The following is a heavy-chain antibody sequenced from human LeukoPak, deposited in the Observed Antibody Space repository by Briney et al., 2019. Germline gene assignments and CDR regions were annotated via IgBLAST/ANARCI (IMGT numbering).Heavy chain of an antibody. D-gene: IGHD5-24*01. CDR1: GYTFTSYY. CDR3: ARRLDGYNSDTPEF. V-gene: IGHV1-46*01. Sequence: ASVRLSCTASGYTFTSYYMHWVRRAPGQGLGWMGIINTSGGSTSYAQKFQGRVTMTRGMSTSTVYMELSSLRSEDTAVYYCARRLDGYNSDTPEFWVQGTLVTISS. CDR2: INTSGGST. J-gene: IGHJ4*02.